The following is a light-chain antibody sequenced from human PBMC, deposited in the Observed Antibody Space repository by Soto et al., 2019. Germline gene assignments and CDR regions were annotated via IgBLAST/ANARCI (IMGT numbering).Light chain of an antibody. J-gene: IGKJ1*01. CDR2: KAS. CDR1: QSINSW. CDR3: QQYLAYAWT. Sequence: DIQMTQSPSTLSASVGDRVTITCRASQSINSWLAWYQQKPGKAPKLLIYKASSLESGVPSRFSGSESGTEFTLTISSLQPDDFATYYCQQYLAYAWTFGRGTKVEV. V-gene: IGKV1-5*03.